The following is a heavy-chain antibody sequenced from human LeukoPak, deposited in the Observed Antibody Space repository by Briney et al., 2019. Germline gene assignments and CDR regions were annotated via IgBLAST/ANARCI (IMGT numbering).Heavy chain of an antibody. CDR1: GFTFSSYW. CDR2: IKQDGSEK. CDR3: ARDPDPQGNLDY. D-gene: IGHD1-14*01. J-gene: IGHJ4*02. V-gene: IGHV3-7*01. Sequence: GGSLRLSCAASGFTFSSYWMSWVRQAPGKGLEWVANIKQDGSEKYYVDSVKGRFTISRDNAKNSLYLQMDSLRAEDTGIYYCARDPDPQGNLDYWGQGTQVIVSS.